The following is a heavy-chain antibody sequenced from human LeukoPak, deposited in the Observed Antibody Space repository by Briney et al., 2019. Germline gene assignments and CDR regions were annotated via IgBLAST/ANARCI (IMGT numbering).Heavy chain of an antibody. Sequence: PGGSLRLSCAASGFTVSSSFMSWVRQVPGKGLEWVSVVYRGGGADYADSVKGRFAISTDNSKNTLYLQMNSLRAEDTAVYYCARPCSDDSGFYVYWGQGILVTVSS. D-gene: IGHD3-22*01. J-gene: IGHJ4*02. CDR1: GFTVSSSF. CDR3: ARPCSDDSGFYVY. V-gene: IGHV3-53*01. CDR2: VYRGGGA.